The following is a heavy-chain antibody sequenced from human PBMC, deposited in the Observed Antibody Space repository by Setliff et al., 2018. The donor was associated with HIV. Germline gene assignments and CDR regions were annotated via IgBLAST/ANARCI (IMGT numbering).Heavy chain of an antibody. CDR2: IRYDGSDI. V-gene: IGHV3-30*02. Sequence: VGSLRLSCEASGFTFSSHGMHWLRQAPGKGLEWVTFIRYDGSDIHYADSVKGRFTISRDNSKNTLYLQMNSLRVEDAAVYYCAKDLGLREGSSPFDNWGQGTMVTVSS. CDR3: AKDLGLREGSSPFDN. J-gene: IGHJ4*02. CDR1: GFTFSSHG. D-gene: IGHD3-16*01.